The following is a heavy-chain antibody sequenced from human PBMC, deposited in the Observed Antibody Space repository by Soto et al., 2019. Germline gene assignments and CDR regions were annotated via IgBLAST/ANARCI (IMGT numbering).Heavy chain of an antibody. V-gene: IGHV4-39*07. D-gene: IGHD6-19*01. CDR1: GGSINSRSYS. Sequence: SETLSLTCSVSGGSINSRSYSWGWIRQPPGKGLEWIGTFYNNENPNYNPSLKSRVTISVDKSKNQFSLKLTSVTAADTAVYFCARNLVALAGVYYFDNWGQGALVPVSS. CDR3: ARNLVALAGVYYFDN. CDR2: FYNNENP. J-gene: IGHJ4*02.